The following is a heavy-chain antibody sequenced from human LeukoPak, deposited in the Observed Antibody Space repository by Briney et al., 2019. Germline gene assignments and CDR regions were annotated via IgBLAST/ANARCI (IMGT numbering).Heavy chain of an antibody. CDR1: GYTFTGYY. CDR2: INPNSGGT. V-gene: IGHV1-2*02. Sequence: ASVKVSCKASGYTFTGYYMHWVRQAPGQGLEWMGWINPNSGGTNYAQKFQGRVTMTRDTSISTAYMELSRLRSDDTAVYYCARARYCTNGVCSNFDYWGQGTLVTVSS. CDR3: ARARYCTNGVCSNFDY. J-gene: IGHJ4*02. D-gene: IGHD2-8*01.